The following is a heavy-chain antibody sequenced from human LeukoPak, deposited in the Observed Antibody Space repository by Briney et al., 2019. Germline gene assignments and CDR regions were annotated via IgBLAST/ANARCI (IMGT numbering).Heavy chain of an antibody. CDR2: IIPILGIA. Sequence: GASVKVSCKASGGTFSSYAISWVRQAPGQGLEWMGRIIPILGIANYAQKFQGRVTITADKSTSTAYMGLSSLRSEDTAVYYCARVHGPYYFDYWGQGTLVTVSS. CDR3: ARVHGPYYFDY. V-gene: IGHV1-69*04. J-gene: IGHJ4*02. CDR1: GGTFSSYA.